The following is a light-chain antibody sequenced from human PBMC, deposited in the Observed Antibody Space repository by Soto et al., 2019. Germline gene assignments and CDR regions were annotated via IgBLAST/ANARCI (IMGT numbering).Light chain of an antibody. CDR2: GAS. CDR1: QSVSSNY. Sequence: EIVLTQSPGTLSLSPGERVTLSCRASQSVSSNYLAWYQQKPGQAPRLLIYGASSRATGIPDRFSGGGSGTDFTLTISRLDPEDFAVYYCQQYHSSPLTFGGGTKVEIK. V-gene: IGKV3-20*01. J-gene: IGKJ4*01. CDR3: QQYHSSPLT.